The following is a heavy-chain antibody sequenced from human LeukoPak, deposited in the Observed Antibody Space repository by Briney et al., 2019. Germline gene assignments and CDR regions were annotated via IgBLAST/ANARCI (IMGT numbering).Heavy chain of an antibody. D-gene: IGHD3-22*01. V-gene: IGHV3-23*01. CDR2: ISGSGGST. CDR3: AKDYHDSSVPQLLAAENWFDP. CDR1: GFTFSSYA. Sequence: GGSLRLSCAASGFTFSSYAMSWVRQAPGKGLEWVSAISGSGGSTYYADSVKGRFTISRDNSKNTLYLQMNSLRAEDTAVYYCAKDYHDSSVPQLLAAENWFDPWGQGTLVTVSS. J-gene: IGHJ5*02.